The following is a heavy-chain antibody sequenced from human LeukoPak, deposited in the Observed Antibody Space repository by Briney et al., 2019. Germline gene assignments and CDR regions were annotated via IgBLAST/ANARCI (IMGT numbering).Heavy chain of an antibody. CDR1: GYTFTGYY. D-gene: IGHD3-9*01. V-gene: IGHV1-2*02. CDR2: INPNSGGT. Sequence: ASVKVSCKASGYTFTGYYMHWVRQAPGQGLEWMGWINPNSGGTNYAQKFQGRVTMTRDTSISTAYMELSRLRSDDTAVYYCARMVPTVILTGYYNRGFWFDPWGQGTLVTVSS. CDR3: ARMVPTVILTGYYNRGFWFDP. J-gene: IGHJ5*02.